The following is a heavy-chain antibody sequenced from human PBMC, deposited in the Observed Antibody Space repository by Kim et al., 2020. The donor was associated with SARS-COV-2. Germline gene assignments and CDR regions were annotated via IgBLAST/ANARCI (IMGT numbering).Heavy chain of an antibody. D-gene: IGHD2-21*01. CDR2: ST. V-gene: IGHV4-39*01. J-gene: IGHJ4*02. CDR3: ARVLLYYFDY. Sequence: STDYNPSLKSRVTIAVDTSKNQFSLKPSSVTAADTAVYYCARVLLYYFDYWGQGTLVTVSS.